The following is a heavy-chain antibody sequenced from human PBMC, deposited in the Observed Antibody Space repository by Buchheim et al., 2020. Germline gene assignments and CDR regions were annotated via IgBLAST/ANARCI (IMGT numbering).Heavy chain of an antibody. CDR1: GFTFSTYW. CDR2: IKSDGSST. J-gene: IGHJ6*02. D-gene: IGHD6-13*01. Sequence: EVHLVESGGGLVQPGGSLRLSCAASGFTFSTYWMHWVRQAPGKGLVWVSRIKSDGSSTNYADSVKGRFTISRDNAKRKLYLQMNSLRAEDTALYYCARSYSSHYYYGMDVWGQGTT. CDR3: ARSYSSHYYYGMDV. V-gene: IGHV3-74*01.